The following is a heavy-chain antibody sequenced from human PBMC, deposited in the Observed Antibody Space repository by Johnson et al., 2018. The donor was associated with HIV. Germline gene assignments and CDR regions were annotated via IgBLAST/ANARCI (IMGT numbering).Heavy chain of an antibody. D-gene: IGHD7-27*01. CDR2: IGWNSGSI. CDR1: GFTFDDYA. V-gene: IGHV3-9*01. J-gene: IGHJ3*02. Sequence: QLVESGGGFVQPGRSLRLSCAASGFTFDDYAMHWVRQAPGKGLEWVSGIGWNSGSIGYADSVKGRFTISRDNAKNSLYLQMNSLRAEDTALYYCAKSTNRKLGIGNDAFDIWGQGTMVTVSS. CDR3: AKSTNRKLGIGNDAFDI.